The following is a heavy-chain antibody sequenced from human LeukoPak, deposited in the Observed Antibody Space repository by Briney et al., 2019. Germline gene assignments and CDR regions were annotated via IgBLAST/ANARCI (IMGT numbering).Heavy chain of an antibody. D-gene: IGHD6-13*01. V-gene: IGHV3-7*01. J-gene: IGHJ4*02. CDR3: ARDIAAADNFDY. CDR2: INRDGSQT. Sequence: PGGSLRLSCAASGFSLSAYWMTWVRQAPGKGLEWVANINRDGSQTNHVDSVKGRFTISRDNARNSLYLQMNSLTAEDTAVYYCARDIAAADNFDYWGQGTLVTVSS. CDR1: GFSLSAYW.